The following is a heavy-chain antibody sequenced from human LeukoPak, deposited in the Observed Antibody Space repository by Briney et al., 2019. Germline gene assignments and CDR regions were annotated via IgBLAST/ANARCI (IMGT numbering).Heavy chain of an antibody. D-gene: IGHD3-10*01. V-gene: IGHV3-48*03. CDR2: ISSSGSTI. CDR3: ARERFGELLGIDY. Sequence: GGSLRLSCAASGFTFSSYEMNWVRQAPGEGLEWVSYISSSGSTIYYADSVKGRFTISRDNAKNSLYLQMNSLRAEDTAVYYCARERFGELLGIDYWGQGTLVTVSS. J-gene: IGHJ4*02. CDR1: GFTFSSYE.